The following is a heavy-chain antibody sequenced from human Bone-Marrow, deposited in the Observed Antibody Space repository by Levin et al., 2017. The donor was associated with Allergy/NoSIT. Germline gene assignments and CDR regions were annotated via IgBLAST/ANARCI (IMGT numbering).Heavy chain of an antibody. CDR2: IYSGGTT. CDR1: GFTVSSSY. Sequence: GGSLRLSCASSGFTVSSSYMSWIRQAPGKGLEWVSAIYSGGTTYYVDSVKGRFTISRDTSKNTLYLQMNSLRAEDTAVYYCAREHHSYDYEIDSWGQGILVTVSS. CDR3: AREHHSYDYEIDS. J-gene: IGHJ4*02. D-gene: IGHD4-17*01. V-gene: IGHV3-66*01.